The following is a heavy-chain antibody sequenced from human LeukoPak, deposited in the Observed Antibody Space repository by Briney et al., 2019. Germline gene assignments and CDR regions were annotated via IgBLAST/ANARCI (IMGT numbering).Heavy chain of an antibody. CDR3: ARTYSSSWYVWFDP. V-gene: IGHV4-31*03. CDR1: GGSISSGGYY. D-gene: IGHD6-13*01. CDR2: IYYSGST. J-gene: IGHJ5*02. Sequence: PSQTLSLTCTVSGGSISSGGYYWSWIRQHPGKGLEWIGYIYYSGSTYYNPSLKSRVTISVDTSKNQFSLKPSSVTAADTAVYYCARTYSSSWYVWFDPWGQGTLVTVSS.